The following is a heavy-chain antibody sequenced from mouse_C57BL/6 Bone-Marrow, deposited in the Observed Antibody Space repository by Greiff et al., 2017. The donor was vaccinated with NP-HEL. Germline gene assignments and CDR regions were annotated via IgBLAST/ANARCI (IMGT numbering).Heavy chain of an antibody. D-gene: IGHD2-3*01. CDR2: IYPRSGNT. V-gene: IGHV1-81*01. CDR3: GRGDGYYVGGFDY. Sequence: VKLQESGAELARPGASVKLSCKASGYTFTSYGISWVKQRTGQGLEWIGEIYPRSGNTYYNEKFKGKATLTADKSSSTAYMELRSLTSEDSAVYFCGRGDGYYVGGFDYWGQGTTLTVSS. J-gene: IGHJ2*01. CDR1: GYTFTSYG.